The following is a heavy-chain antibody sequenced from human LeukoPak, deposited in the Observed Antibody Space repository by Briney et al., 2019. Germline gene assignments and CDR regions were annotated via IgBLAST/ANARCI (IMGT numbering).Heavy chain of an antibody. CDR3: ARETKIGRFDAFDV. V-gene: IGHV1-2*06. CDR2: INLISGGT. CDR1: GYILSVYY. D-gene: IGHD1-1*01. J-gene: IGHJ3*01. Sequence: GASVKVSCKASGYILSVYYLHWVRQAPGQGLEWMGRINLISGGTNYAQKFQGRVTLTGDTSISIAYMELSRLTSDDTAVYYCARETKIGRFDAFDVWGQGTVVTVSS.